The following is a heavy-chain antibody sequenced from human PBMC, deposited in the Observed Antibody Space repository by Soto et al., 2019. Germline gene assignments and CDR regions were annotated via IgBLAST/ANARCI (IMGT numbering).Heavy chain of an antibody. V-gene: IGHV4-4*02. CDR2: IYHSGST. Sequence: SETLALACAVSGGSISSSDSWSWVRQPQGKGLEWIGEIYHSGSTNYNPSLKSRVTISVDKSKNQFSLKLSSVTAAATAVYYCASVRGGYYYAMDVWGQGTTVTVSS. CDR1: GGSISSSDS. J-gene: IGHJ6*02. CDR3: ASVRGGYYYAMDV. D-gene: IGHD3-10*02.